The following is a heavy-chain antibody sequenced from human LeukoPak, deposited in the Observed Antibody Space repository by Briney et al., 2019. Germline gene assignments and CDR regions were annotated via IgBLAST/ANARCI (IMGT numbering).Heavy chain of an antibody. CDR3: ARDAETVSYYDFWSGYPTYNWFDP. V-gene: IGHV1-18*01. J-gene: IGHJ5*02. D-gene: IGHD3-3*01. Sequence: AASVKVSCKASGYTFTSYGISWVRQAPGQGLEWMGWISAYNGNTNYAQKLQGRVAMTTDTSTSTAYMELRSLRSDDTTVYYCARDAETVSYYDFWSGYPTYNWFDPWGQGTLVTVSS. CDR1: GYTFTSYG. CDR2: ISAYNGNT.